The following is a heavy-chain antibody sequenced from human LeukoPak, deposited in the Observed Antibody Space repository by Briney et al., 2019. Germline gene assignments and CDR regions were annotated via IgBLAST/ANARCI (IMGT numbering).Heavy chain of an antibody. V-gene: IGHV1-69*13. Sequence: ASVKVSCKASGGTFSSYAISWVRQAPGRGLEWMGGIIPIFGTANYAQKFQGRVTITADESTSTAYMELSSLRSEDTAVYYCAGAPLAWIQLWLRGYYFDYWGQGTLVTVSS. CDR1: GGTFSSYA. J-gene: IGHJ4*02. D-gene: IGHD5-18*01. CDR2: IIPIFGTA. CDR3: AGAPLAWIQLWLRGYYFDY.